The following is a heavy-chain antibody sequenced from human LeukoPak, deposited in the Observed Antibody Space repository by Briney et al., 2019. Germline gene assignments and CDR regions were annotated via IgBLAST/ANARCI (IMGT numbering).Heavy chain of an antibody. CDR1: GFTFSSYA. Sequence: PGGSLRLSCAASGFTFSSYAMSWVRQAPGKGLEWVSAISGSGGSTYYADSVKGRFTISRDNSKNTLYLQMNSLRAEDTAVYYCAKDFLPIYGSGSYYNHYYYGMDVWGQGTTVTVSS. D-gene: IGHD3-10*01. CDR2: ISGSGGST. J-gene: IGHJ6*02. V-gene: IGHV3-23*01. CDR3: AKDFLPIYGSGSYYNHYYYGMDV.